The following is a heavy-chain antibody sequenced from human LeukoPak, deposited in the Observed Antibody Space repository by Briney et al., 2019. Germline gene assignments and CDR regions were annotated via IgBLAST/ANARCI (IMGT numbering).Heavy chain of an antibody. D-gene: IGHD2-21*01. CDR2: IDRDGRVQ. CDR1: GFTTHYW. CDR3: ARDDIVVGRRQYYYYGMDV. J-gene: IGHJ6*02. V-gene: IGHV3-7*01. Sequence: GGSLRLSCTASGFTTHYWLNWVRQSPGKGLEWVANIDRDGRVQHYVDSVEGRFTISRDNAKNSLYLQMNSLRAEDTAVYYCARDDIVVGRRQYYYYGMDVWGQGTTVTVSS.